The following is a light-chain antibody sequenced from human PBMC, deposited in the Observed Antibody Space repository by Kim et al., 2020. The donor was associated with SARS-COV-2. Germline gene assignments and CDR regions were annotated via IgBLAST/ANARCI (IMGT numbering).Light chain of an antibody. J-gene: IGLJ1*01. V-gene: IGLV3-21*04. Sequence: ATEKTARITRRRNVSGSESVHWYQQTQGPAPVLRIYYGNDRNSGIPERCSGSNSGDIAYLTISRVEAGDEADYYCQVWDSSSDHYVFGTGTKVTVL. CDR1: VSGSES. CDR2: YGN. CDR3: QVWDSSSDHYV.